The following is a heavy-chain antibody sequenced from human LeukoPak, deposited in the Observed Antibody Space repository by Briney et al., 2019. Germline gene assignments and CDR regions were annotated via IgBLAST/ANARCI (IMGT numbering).Heavy chain of an antibody. CDR3: ATDFYDST. CDR2: IRSNSDGGTI. Sequence: GGSLRLSCATSGFTFSNAWMNWVRQAPGKGLEWVGRIRSNSDGGTIDYAAPVKGRFTLSRGDSKTTLYLQMNSLQTEDTAVYYCATDFYDSTWGQGTLVTVSS. CDR1: GFTFSNAW. D-gene: IGHD3-22*01. J-gene: IGHJ5*02. V-gene: IGHV3-15*07.